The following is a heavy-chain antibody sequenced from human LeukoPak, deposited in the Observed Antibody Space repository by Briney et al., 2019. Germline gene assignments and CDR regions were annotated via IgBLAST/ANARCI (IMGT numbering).Heavy chain of an antibody. CDR3: TRKTPGRTPFDY. CDR1: GFTFSSYA. CDR2: VGTSADT. V-gene: IGHV3-23*01. D-gene: IGHD2-15*01. Sequence: GGSLRLSCLASGFTFSSYAMDWVRQAPGQGLQWVSAVGTSADTYYADPVRGRFTISRDNSKNTLYLQMDSLRAEDTAIYYCTRKTPGRTPFDYWGQGILVTVSS. J-gene: IGHJ4*02.